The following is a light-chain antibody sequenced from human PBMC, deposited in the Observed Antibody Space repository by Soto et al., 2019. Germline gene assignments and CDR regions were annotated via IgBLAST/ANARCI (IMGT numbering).Light chain of an antibody. CDR1: QSVTNY. Sequence: EIVLTQSPATLSLSPGERATISCRASQSVTNYLAWYQQKPGQAPRLLIYDASNRATGIPARFSVSGSGTDFTLTISSLEPEDFAVYYCQQRDDLYTFGQGTKLEIK. CDR3: QQRDDLYT. CDR2: DAS. J-gene: IGKJ2*01. V-gene: IGKV3-11*01.